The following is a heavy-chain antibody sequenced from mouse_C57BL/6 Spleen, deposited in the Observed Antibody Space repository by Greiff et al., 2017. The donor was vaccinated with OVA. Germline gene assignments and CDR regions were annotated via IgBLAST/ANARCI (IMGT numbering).Heavy chain of an antibody. CDR1: GYAFTNYL. CDR3: AREGADAMDY. Sequence: VQLQQSGAELVRPGPSVKVSCKASGYAFTNYLIEWVKQRPGQGLEWIGVINPGSGGTNYNEKFKGKATLTADKSSSTAYMQLSSLTSEDSAVYFCAREGADAMDYWGQGTSVTVSS. V-gene: IGHV1-54*01. CDR2: INPGSGGT. J-gene: IGHJ4*01.